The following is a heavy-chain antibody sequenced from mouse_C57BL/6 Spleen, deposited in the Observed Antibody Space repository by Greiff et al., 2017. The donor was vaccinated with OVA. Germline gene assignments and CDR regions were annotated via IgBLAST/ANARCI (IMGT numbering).Heavy chain of an antibody. Sequence: QVQLQQPGAELVKPGASVKMSCKASGYTFTSYWITWVKQRPGQGLEWIGDIYPGSRSTNYNEKFKSKATLTVDTSSSTAYMQLSSLTSEDSAVYYCARPFYYGSSYERDYWGQGTTLTVSS. V-gene: IGHV1-55*01. D-gene: IGHD1-1*01. CDR1: GYTFTSYW. CDR3: ARPFYYGSSYERDY. J-gene: IGHJ2*01. CDR2: IYPGSRST.